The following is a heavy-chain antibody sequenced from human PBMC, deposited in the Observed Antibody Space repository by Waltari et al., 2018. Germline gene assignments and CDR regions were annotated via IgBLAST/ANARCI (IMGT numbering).Heavy chain of an antibody. CDR1: GYTFTGYY. D-gene: IGHD2-2*01. Sequence: QVQLVQSGAEVKEPGASVKVSCKASGYTFTGYYMHWVRQAPGQGLEWMGWINPNSGDPNYAQKFQGRVTMTRDTSISTAYMELSRLRSDDTAVYYCARLQLATAFDYWGQGTLVTVSS. V-gene: IGHV1-2*02. CDR3: ARLQLATAFDY. CDR2: INPNSGDP. J-gene: IGHJ4*02.